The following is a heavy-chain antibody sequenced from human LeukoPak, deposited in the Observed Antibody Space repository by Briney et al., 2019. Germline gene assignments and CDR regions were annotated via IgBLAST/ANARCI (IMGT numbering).Heavy chain of an antibody. V-gene: IGHV3-7*01. D-gene: IGHD6-13*01. CDR3: AREGFVGAADY. Sequence: GGSLRLSCAASEFTFSGYWMNWVRQAPGEGPEWVANINQDGSEKHYVDSVKGRFTISRDNAKNSLFLQMNSLRVEDTAVFYCAREGFVGAADYWGQGTLVTVSS. CDR2: INQDGSEK. CDR1: EFTFSGYW. J-gene: IGHJ4*02.